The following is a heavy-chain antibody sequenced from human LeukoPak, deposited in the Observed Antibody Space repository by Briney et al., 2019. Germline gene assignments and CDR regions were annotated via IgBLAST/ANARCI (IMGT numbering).Heavy chain of an antibody. V-gene: IGHV3-23*01. Sequence: GGSLRLSCAASGFTFNIYGMNWVRQAPGKGLKWVSVIMGGGVSTDYADSVKGRFTTSRDNSKNMVYLQMNTLRAEDTATYYCAKDRGPYIGIDNNWLHPWGQGTLVTVSS. CDR3: AKDRGPYIGIDNNWLHP. D-gene: IGHD1-26*01. CDR2: IMGGGVST. CDR1: GFTFNIYG. J-gene: IGHJ5*02.